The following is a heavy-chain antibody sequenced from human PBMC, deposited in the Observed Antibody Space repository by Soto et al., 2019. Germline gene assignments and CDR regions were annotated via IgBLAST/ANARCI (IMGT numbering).Heavy chain of an antibody. CDR2: IWYDGSNK. CDR1: GFTFSSYG. V-gene: IGHV3-33*01. D-gene: IGHD3-10*01. CDR3: ARDDTPLPSYGSGSYYNDETIDAGGLN. Sequence: GGSLRLSCAASGFTFSSYGMHWVRQAPGKGLEWVAVIWYDGSNKYYADSVKGRFTISRDNSKNTLYLQMNSLRAEDTAVYYCARDDTPLPSYGSGSYYNDETIDAGGLNWGQGTLVTVSS. J-gene: IGHJ4*02.